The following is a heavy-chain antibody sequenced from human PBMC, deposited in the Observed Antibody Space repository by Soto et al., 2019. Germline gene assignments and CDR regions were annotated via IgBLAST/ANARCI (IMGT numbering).Heavy chain of an antibody. CDR2: IYHSGST. J-gene: IGHJ4*02. V-gene: IGHV4-4*02. CDR3: ARIPYYYGSGSYYIGGLDY. CDR1: SGSISSSNW. Sequence: SETLSLTCAVSSGSISSSNWWSWVRQPPGKGLEWIGEIYHSGSTNYNPSLKSRVTISVDKSKNQFSLKLSSVTAADTAVYYCARIPYYYGSGSYYIGGLDYWGQGTLVTVSS. D-gene: IGHD3-10*01.